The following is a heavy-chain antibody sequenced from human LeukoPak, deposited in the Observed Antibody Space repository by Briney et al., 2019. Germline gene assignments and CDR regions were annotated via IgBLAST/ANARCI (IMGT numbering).Heavy chain of an antibody. D-gene: IGHD5-18*01. CDR3: ARDAFSGYSYGYGP. CDR2: IWYDGSNK. J-gene: IGHJ5*02. Sequence: PGRSLRLSCAASGFTFSSYGMHWVRQAPGKGLEWVAVIWYDGSNKYYADSVKGRFTISRDNSKNTLYLQMNSLRAEDTAAYYCARDAFSGYSYGYGPWGQGTLVTVSS. V-gene: IGHV3-33*01. CDR1: GFTFSSYG.